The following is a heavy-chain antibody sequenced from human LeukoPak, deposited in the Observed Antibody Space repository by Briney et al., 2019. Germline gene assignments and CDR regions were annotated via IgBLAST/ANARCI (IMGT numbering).Heavy chain of an antibody. Sequence: ASVKVSCKASGYTFTSYGISWVRQAPGQGLEWMGWISAYNGNTNYAQKLQGRVTMTTDTSTSTAYMELRSLRSDDTAVYYCARRDSSAYYGHYFDYWGQGTLVTVSP. CDR2: ISAYNGNT. D-gene: IGHD3-22*01. V-gene: IGHV1-18*01. CDR3: ARRDSSAYYGHYFDY. J-gene: IGHJ4*02. CDR1: GYTFTSYG.